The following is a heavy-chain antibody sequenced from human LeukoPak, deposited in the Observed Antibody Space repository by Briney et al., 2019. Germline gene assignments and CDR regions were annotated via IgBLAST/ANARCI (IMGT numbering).Heavy chain of an antibody. CDR3: ARARWELLLLDY. D-gene: IGHD1-26*01. CDR2: ISGSGGDT. Sequence: GGSLRLSCAASGFTFSNFLMTWVRQAPGKGPEWVSAISGSGGDTYYADSVKGRFTISRDNSKNTLYLQMNSLRAEDTAVYYCARARWELLLLDYWGQGTLVTVSS. CDR1: GFTFSNFL. V-gene: IGHV3-23*01. J-gene: IGHJ4*02.